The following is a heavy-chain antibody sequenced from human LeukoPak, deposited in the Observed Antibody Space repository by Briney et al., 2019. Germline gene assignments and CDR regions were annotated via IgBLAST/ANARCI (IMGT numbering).Heavy chain of an antibody. V-gene: IGHV4-34*01. CDR1: GGSFSGYY. CDR2: INHSGST. D-gene: IGHD3-10*01. CDR3: ARGGGRFTMVRSYRLDY. Sequence: SETLSLTCAVYGGSFSGYYWSWIRQPPGKGLEWIGEINHSGSTNYNPSLKSRVTISVDTSKNQFSLKLSSVTAADTAVYYCARGGGRFTMVRSYRLDYWGQGTLVTVSS. J-gene: IGHJ4*02.